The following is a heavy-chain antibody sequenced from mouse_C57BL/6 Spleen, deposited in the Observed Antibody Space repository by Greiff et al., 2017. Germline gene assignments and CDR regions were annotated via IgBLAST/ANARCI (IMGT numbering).Heavy chain of an antibody. CDR1: GFTFSDYY. CDR2: ISNGGGST. D-gene: IGHD1-1*01. CDR3: ARRKGSWYFDV. Sequence: EVQLVESGGGLVQPGGSLKLSCAASGFTFSDYYMYWVRQTPEKRLEWVAYISNGGGSTYYPDTVKGRFTISRDNAKNTLYLQMSRLKSEDTAMYYCARRKGSWYFDVWGTGTTVTVSS. J-gene: IGHJ1*03. V-gene: IGHV5-12*01.